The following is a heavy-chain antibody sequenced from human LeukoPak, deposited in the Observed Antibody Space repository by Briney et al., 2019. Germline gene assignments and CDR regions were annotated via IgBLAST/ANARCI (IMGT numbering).Heavy chain of an antibody. CDR3: TRDRIGSSSAPIDY. Sequence: SVKVSCKASGGTFSSYAISWVRQAPGQGLEWMGRIIPIFGIANYAQKFQGRVTITADKSTSTAYMELSSLRSEDTAVYYCTRDRIGSSSAPIDYWGQGTLVTVSS. V-gene: IGHV1-69*04. J-gene: IGHJ4*02. D-gene: IGHD6-6*01. CDR2: IIPIFGIA. CDR1: GGTFSSYA.